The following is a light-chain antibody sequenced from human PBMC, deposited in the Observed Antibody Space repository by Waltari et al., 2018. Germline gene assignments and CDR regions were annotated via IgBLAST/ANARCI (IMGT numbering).Light chain of an antibody. CDR3: QQYNTWPLT. Sequence: EIVMTQSPVTLSVSPGDSATLSCRASQSVNSNLAWYQQKPDQAPRLLIYVADTRATSVPARFSGSGSETEFTHTINSLQSEDFAVYYCQQYNTWPLTFGGGTKVEIK. CDR1: QSVNSN. CDR2: VAD. J-gene: IGKJ4*01. V-gene: IGKV3-15*01.